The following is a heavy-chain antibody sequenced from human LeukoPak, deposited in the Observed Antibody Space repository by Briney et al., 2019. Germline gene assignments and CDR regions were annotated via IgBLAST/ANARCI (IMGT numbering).Heavy chain of an antibody. D-gene: IGHD2-2*01. CDR2: INHSGST. J-gene: IGHJ1*01. CDR3: ARGGVVVVPAAKRYFQQ. V-gene: IGHV4-34*01. Sequence: SETLSLTCAVYGGSFSGYYWSWIRQPPGEGLAWIGEINHSGSTNYNPSLKSRVTISVDTSKNQFSLKLSSVTAAETAVYYCARGGVVVVPAAKRYFQQWGQGTLVTVSS. CDR1: GGSFSGYY.